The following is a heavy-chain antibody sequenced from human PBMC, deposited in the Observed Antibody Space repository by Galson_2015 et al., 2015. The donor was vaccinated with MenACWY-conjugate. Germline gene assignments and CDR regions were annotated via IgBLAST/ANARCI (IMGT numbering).Heavy chain of an antibody. Sequence: SVKVSCKASGYTFTRYYAHWVRQAPGQGLEWMGIINPSGGSTSYAQKFQGRVTMTRDTSTSTVYLELSSLRSEDTAVYYCARSGFDILTGQSPNWYFELWGRGTLVTVSS. J-gene: IGHJ2*01. CDR1: GYTFTRYY. V-gene: IGHV1-46*01. D-gene: IGHD3-9*01. CDR3: ARSGFDILTGQSPNWYFEL. CDR2: INPSGGST.